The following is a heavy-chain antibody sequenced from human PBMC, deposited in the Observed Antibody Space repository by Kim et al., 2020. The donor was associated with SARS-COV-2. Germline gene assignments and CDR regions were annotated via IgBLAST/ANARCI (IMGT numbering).Heavy chain of an antibody. V-gene: IGHV4-39*01. J-gene: IGHJ6*02. CDR3: ASTPKNGMDV. Sequence: STYYTPTLKSRVTISVDTSKNQFSLKLSSVTAADTAVYYCASTPKNGMDVWGQGTTVTVSS. CDR2: ST.